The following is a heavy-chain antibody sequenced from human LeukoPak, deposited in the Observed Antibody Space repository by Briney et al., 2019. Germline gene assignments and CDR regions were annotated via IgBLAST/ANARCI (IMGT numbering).Heavy chain of an antibody. CDR2: IIPIFGTA. J-gene: IGHJ1*01. D-gene: IGHD6-13*01. Sequence: VKVSCKAPGGTFSSYAISWVRQAPGQGLEWMGGIIPIFGTANYAQKFQGRVTITTDESTSTAYMELSSLRSEDTAVYYCARGSIAAAGTGYFQHWGQGTLVTVSS. CDR3: ARGSIAAAGTGYFQH. V-gene: IGHV1-69*05. CDR1: GGTFSSYA.